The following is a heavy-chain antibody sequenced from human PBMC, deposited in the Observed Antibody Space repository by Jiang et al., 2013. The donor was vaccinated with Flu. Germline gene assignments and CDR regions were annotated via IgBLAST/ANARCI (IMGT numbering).Heavy chain of an antibody. CDR1: GFTFSNFV. V-gene: IGHV3-30*04. CDR3: ARDSDP. Sequence: VQLVESGGGVVQPGKSXRLSCAASGFTFSNFVMHWVRQAPGKGLEWVAVTSYDGTNKNYADSVKGRFSISRDNSEQTLFXQMNSLSPEDTAIYFCARDSDP. J-gene: IGHJ5*02. CDR2: TSYDGTNK.